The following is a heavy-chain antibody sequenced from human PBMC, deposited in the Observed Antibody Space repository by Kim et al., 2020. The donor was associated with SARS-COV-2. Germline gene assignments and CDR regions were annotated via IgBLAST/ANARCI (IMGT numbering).Heavy chain of an antibody. CDR1: GGSFSGYY. CDR2: INHSGST. Sequence: SETLSLTCAVYGGSFSGYYWSWIRQPPGKGLEWIGEINHSGSTNYNPSLKSRVTISVDTSKNQFSLKLSSVTAADTAVYYCASIHDYAYYYGMDVWGQGTTVTVSS. V-gene: IGHV4-34*01. CDR3: ASIHDYAYYYGMDV. D-gene: IGHD4-17*01. J-gene: IGHJ6*02.